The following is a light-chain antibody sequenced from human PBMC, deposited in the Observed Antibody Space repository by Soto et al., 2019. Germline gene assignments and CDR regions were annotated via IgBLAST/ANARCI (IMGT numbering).Light chain of an antibody. CDR1: QDISNY. V-gene: IGKV1-9*01. Sequence: DIQMTQSPSSLSASVGDRVTITCQASQDISNYLNWYQQKLGKAPKLLIYSASTLQSGVPSRFSGSGSGTDFTLTISSLQPEDFATYYCQQLNSYPYTFGQGTKLEIK. CDR3: QQLNSYPYT. CDR2: SAS. J-gene: IGKJ2*01.